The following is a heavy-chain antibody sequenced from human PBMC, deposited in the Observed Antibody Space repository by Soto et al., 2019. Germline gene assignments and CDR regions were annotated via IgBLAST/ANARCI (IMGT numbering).Heavy chain of an antibody. V-gene: IGHV3-48*02. CDR3: TRVEVRGGVVVVTNDAFDI. D-gene: IGHD3-22*01. Sequence: EVQLVESGGGLVQPGGSLRLSCAASGFTFSSYSMNWVRQAPGKGLEWVSYISSSSSTIDYADSVKGRFTIYRDNAKNALYLQMNSLRDENTAVYYCTRVEVRGGVVVVTNDAFDIWGQGTMVTVSS. CDR2: ISSSSSTI. J-gene: IGHJ3*02. CDR1: GFTFSSYS.